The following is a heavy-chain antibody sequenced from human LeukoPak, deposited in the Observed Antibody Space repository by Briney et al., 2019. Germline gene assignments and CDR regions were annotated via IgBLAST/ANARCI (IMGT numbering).Heavy chain of an antibody. CDR2: INHSGST. D-gene: IGHD2-2*01. V-gene: IGHV4-34*01. J-gene: IGHJ4*02. Sequence: PSETLSLTCAVYGGSFSGYYWSWIRQPPGKGLEWIGEINHSGSTNYNPSLKSRVTISVDTSKNQFSLKLSSVTAADTAVYYRAREYGGCSSTSCYYDYWGQGTLVTVSS. CDR3: AREYGGCSSTSCYYDY. CDR1: GGSFSGYY.